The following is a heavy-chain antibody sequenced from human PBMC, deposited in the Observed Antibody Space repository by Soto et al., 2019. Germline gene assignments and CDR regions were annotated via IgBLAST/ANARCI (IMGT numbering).Heavy chain of an antibody. V-gene: IGHV1-69*01. CDR2: INGFSETT. Sequence: QVQLVQSGAEVKKPGSSVKVSCKASGGTFSSYGVTWVRQAPGQGLEWVGGINGFSETTNYAQRFQGRVTITADELTDTAYMELISLRSDDTAVYYCVRPALKRGSSWFDPWGQGTLVIVSS. D-gene: IGHD3-16*01. J-gene: IGHJ5*02. CDR1: GGTFSSYG. CDR3: VRPALKRGSSWFDP.